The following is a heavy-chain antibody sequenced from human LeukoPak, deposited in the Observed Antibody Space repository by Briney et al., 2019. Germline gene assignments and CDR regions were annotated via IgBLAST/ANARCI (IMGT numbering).Heavy chain of an antibody. J-gene: IGHJ5*02. D-gene: IGHD3-10*01. Sequence: PSETLSLTCTVSGGSISSDYWSWIRQPPGKGLEWIGHIYYSGMTIYNPSLKSRVTVSVDTSKTQFSLKLSSVTVADTAVYYCARAIWFGEKRWFDPWGRGTQVTVSS. CDR2: IYYSGMT. V-gene: IGHV4-59*01. CDR3: ARAIWFGEKRWFDP. CDR1: GGSISSDY.